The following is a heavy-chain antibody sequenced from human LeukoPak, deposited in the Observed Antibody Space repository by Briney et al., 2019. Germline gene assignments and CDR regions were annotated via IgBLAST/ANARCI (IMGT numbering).Heavy chain of an antibody. D-gene: IGHD4-17*01. J-gene: IGHJ4*02. CDR3: ARGAYGDYYFDY. CDR1: GGSISSYY. V-gene: IGHV4-59*01. CDR2: IYYSGST. Sequence: SETLSLTCTVPGGSISSYYWTWIRQPPGKGLEWIAYIYYSGSTNYNPSLKSRVTISVDTSKNLFSLKLSSVAAADTAVYYCARGAYGDYYFDYWGQGTLVTVSS.